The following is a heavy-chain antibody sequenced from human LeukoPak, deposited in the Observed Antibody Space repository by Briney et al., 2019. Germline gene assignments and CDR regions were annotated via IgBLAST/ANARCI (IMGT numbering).Heavy chain of an antibody. CDR2: ISYDGSNK. V-gene: IGHV3-30*18. CDR1: GFTFSSYG. J-gene: IGHJ4*02. CDR3: AKDVRMYYFDY. Sequence: PRGSLRLSCAASGFTFSSYGMHWVRQAPGKGLEWVAVISYDGSNKYYADSVKGRFTISRDNSKNTLYLQMNSLRAEDTAVYYCAKDVRMYYFDYWGQGTLVTVSS.